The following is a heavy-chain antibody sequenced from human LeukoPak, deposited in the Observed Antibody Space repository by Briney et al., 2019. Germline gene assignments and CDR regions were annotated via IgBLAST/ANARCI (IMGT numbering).Heavy chain of an antibody. J-gene: IGHJ6*03. CDR3: ARDLAPYYYYYYMDV. Sequence: ASVKVSCKAFGYTFTNYGISWVRQAPGQGLEWMGWISGYNGNTNYAQKFQGRVTITADKSTSTAYMELSSLRSEDTAVYYCARDLAPYYYYYYMDVWGKGTTVTVSS. CDR1: GYTFTNYG. CDR2: ISGYNGNT. D-gene: IGHD3-3*02. V-gene: IGHV1-18*01.